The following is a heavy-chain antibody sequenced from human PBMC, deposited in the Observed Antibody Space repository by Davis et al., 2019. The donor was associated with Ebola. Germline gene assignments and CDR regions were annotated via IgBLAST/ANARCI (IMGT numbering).Heavy chain of an antibody. V-gene: IGHV3-49*03. Sequence: GESLKISCTASGFTFGDYAMSWFRQAPGKGLEWVGFIRSKAYGGTTEYAASVKGRFTISRDDSKSIAYLQMNSLKTEDTAVYYCSGSYRGFDYWGQGTLVTVSS. J-gene: IGHJ4*02. CDR2: IRSKAYGGTT. CDR3: SGSYRGFDY. D-gene: IGHD1-26*01. CDR1: GFTFGDYA.